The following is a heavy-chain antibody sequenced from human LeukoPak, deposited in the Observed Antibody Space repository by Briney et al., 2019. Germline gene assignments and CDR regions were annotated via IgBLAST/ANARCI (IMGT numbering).Heavy chain of an antibody. D-gene: IGHD5-18*01. CDR1: GDSISSSSYY. CDR2: IYYSGNT. V-gene: IGHV4-39*01. CDR3: ATRTAGAAHFDY. J-gene: IGHJ4*02. Sequence: SETLSLTCTVSGDSISSSSYYWGWIRQPPGKGLEWIASIYYSGNTYYNPSLKSRVTISIDTSKNQFSLKVNPVTAADTAVYYCATRTAGAAHFDYWGQGTLVTVSS.